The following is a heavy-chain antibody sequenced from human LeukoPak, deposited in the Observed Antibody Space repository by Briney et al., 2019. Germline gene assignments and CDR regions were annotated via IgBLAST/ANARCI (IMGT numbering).Heavy chain of an antibody. V-gene: IGHV3-66*01. CDR1: GFTFSSYA. CDR3: ARAPYDILTGYYGTHFDY. Sequence: GGSLRLSCAASGFTFSSYAMSWVRQAPGKGLEWVSVIYSGGSTYYADSVKGGFTISRDNSKNTLYLQMNSLRAEDTAVYYCARAPYDILTGYYGTHFDYWGQGTLVTVSS. CDR2: IYSGGST. J-gene: IGHJ4*02. D-gene: IGHD3-9*01.